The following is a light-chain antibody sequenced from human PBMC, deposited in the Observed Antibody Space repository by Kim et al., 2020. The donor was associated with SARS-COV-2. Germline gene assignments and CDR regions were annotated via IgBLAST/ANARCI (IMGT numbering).Light chain of an antibody. CDR2: GAA. CDR1: QTVSLNY. Sequence: SPGGEAILPCMASQTVSLNYVAWYQLKPGQAPRLLFSGAATRPPDIPDRFSGSGSGTAFTLTISRLEPDDFAVYYCQQYGTSPLTFGGGTKVDIK. V-gene: IGKV3-20*01. CDR3: QQYGTSPLT. J-gene: IGKJ4*01.